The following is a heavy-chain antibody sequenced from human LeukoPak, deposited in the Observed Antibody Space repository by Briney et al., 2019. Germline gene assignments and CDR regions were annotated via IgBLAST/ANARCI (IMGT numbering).Heavy chain of an antibody. Sequence: TGGSLRLSCAASGFIFSRYGMSWVRQAPREGLEWVSAISGSGGRTYYADSVKGRFTISRDNSKNTLYLQMNSLRAEDTAVYNCAKGDFYGSGRDYYYYMDVWGKGTTVTISS. D-gene: IGHD3-10*01. CDR2: ISGSGGRT. J-gene: IGHJ6*03. V-gene: IGHV3-23*01. CDR1: GFIFSRYG. CDR3: AKGDFYGSGRDYYYYMDV.